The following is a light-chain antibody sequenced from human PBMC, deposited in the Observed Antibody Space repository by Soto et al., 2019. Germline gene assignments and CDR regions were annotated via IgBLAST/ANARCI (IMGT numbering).Light chain of an antibody. CDR1: SSDVGGYNE. CDR2: DVT. V-gene: IGLV2-14*03. CDR3: SSHAAGSTLI. J-gene: IGLJ2*01. Sequence: QSALTQPASVSGSPGQSTTISCTGTSSDVGGYNEVSWYQQRPGKAPKLMIYDVTNRPSGVSNRFSGSKSGNTASLTISGLQAEDESYYYCSSHAAGSTLIFGGGTKVTVL.